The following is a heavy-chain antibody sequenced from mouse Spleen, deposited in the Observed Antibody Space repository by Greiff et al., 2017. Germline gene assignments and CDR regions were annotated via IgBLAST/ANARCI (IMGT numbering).Heavy chain of an antibody. CDR1: GFSLTSYG. J-gene: IGHJ3*01. CDR2: IWRGGST. V-gene: IGHV2-5-1*01. Sequence: VKLQESGPSLVQPSQSLSITCTVSGFSLTSYGVHWVRQSPGKGLEWLGVIWRGGSTDYNAAFMSRLSITKDNSKSQVFFKMNSLQADDTAIYYCAKEALLRLGFAYWGQGTLVTVSA. CDR3: AKEALLRLGFAY. D-gene: IGHD1-2*01.